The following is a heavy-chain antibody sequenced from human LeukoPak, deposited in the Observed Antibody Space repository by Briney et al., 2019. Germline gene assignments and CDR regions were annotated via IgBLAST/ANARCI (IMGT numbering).Heavy chain of an antibody. CDR3: ARMYNWNDVFDY. J-gene: IGHJ4*02. CDR1: GYTFTSYY. D-gene: IGHD1-20*01. V-gene: IGHV1-46*01. CDR2: INPSGGST. Sequence: ASVKVSCKASGYTFTSYYMHWVRQAPGQGLEWMGIINPSGGSTSYAQKFQDRVTMTRDTSTSTVYMELSSLRSEDTAVYYCARMYNWNDVFDYWGQETLVTVSS.